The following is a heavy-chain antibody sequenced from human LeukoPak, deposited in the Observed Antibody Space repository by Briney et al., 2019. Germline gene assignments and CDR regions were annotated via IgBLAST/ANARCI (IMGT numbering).Heavy chain of an antibody. J-gene: IGHJ4*02. CDR2: ISSSSSYI. Sequence: GGSLRLSCAASGFTFSSYSMNWVRQAPGKGLEWVSSISSSSSYIYYADSVKGRFTISRDNDKNSLYLQMNSLRAEDTAVYYCARVRGSSGYYYALGYWGQGTLVTVSS. CDR3: ARVRGSSGYYYALGY. CDR1: GFTFSSYS. V-gene: IGHV3-21*01. D-gene: IGHD3-22*01.